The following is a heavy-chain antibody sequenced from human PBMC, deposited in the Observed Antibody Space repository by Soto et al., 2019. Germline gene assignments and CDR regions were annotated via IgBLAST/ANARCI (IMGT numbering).Heavy chain of an antibody. J-gene: IGHJ6*03. Sequence: ETLSLTCTVSGGSISSYYWSWIRQPPGKGLEWIGYIYYSGSTNYSPSLTSRVTISVDTSKNQFSLKLSSVTAADAAVYYCARGGLYDFWSGYYDFDYYYYMDVWGKGTTVTVSS. V-gene: IGHV4-59*01. D-gene: IGHD3-3*01. CDR2: IYYSGST. CDR3: ARGGLYDFWSGYYDFDYYYYMDV. CDR1: GGSISSYY.